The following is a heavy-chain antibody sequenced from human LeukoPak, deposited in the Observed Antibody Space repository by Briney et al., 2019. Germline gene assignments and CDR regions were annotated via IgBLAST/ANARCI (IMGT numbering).Heavy chain of an antibody. CDR2: ISTSSSYI. V-gene: IGHV3-21*01. CDR3: ARLYYYDSSGSSTFDY. J-gene: IGHJ4*02. CDR1: GFTFSSYS. Sequence: GGSLRLSCAASGFTFSSYSMNWVRQAPGKGLEWVSSISTSSSYIYYADSVKGRFTISRDNAKNSLYLQMNSLRAEDTAAYHCARLYYYDSSGSSTFDYWGQGTLVTVSS. D-gene: IGHD3-22*01.